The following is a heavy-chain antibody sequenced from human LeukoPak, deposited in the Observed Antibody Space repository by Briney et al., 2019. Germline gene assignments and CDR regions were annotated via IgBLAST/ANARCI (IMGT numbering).Heavy chain of an antibody. J-gene: IGHJ4*02. CDR1: GFTFSNAW. V-gene: IGHV3-15*01. D-gene: IGHD6-13*01. CDR3: TRDPNSYSRPDY. CDR2: IKSKTDGGTT. Sequence: GGSLRLSCAASGFTFSNAWMSWVRQAPGKGLEWVGRIKSKTDGGTTEYAASVKGRFTISRDDSKSIAYLQMNSLKTEDTAVYYCTRDPNSYSRPDYWGQGTLVTVSS.